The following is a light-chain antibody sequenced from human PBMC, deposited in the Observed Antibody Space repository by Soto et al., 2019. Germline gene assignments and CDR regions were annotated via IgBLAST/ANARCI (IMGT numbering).Light chain of an antibody. CDR1: QSVSSHF. CDR2: GAS. J-gene: IGKJ1*01. CDR3: QQYDNSPRT. V-gene: IGKV3-20*01. Sequence: EIVLTQSPGTLSLSPGERATLSCRASQSVSSHFLAWYQQKPGQATRHLISGASNSATGIPDRFSGSGSGTNFTLTISRREPEDFAVYYWQQYDNSPRTFGHGTKVEIK.